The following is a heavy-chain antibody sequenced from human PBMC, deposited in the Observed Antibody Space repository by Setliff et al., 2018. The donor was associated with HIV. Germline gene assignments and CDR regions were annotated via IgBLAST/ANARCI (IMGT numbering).Heavy chain of an antibody. CDR2: FDPEDDET. CDR1: GYTLTELS. CDR3: ARDWSMTSRESNWFDP. D-gene: IGHD6-6*01. V-gene: IGHV1-24*01. J-gene: IGHJ5*02. Sequence: ASVKVSCKVSGYTLTELSIHWVRQAPGKGLEWMGGFDPEDDETIYAQKFQGRVTMTRDASINTAYMELSSLTSDDTAVYYCARDWSMTSRESNWFDPWGQGTLVTVSS.